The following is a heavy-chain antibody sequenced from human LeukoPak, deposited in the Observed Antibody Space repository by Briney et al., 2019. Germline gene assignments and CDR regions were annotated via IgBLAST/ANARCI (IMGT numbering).Heavy chain of an antibody. D-gene: IGHD3-22*01. CDR1: GFTFSSYG. CDR2: IYSGGST. Sequence: GGSLRLSCAASGFTFSSYGMHWVRQAPGKGLEWVSVIYSGGSTYYADSVKGRFTISRDNSKNTLYLQMNSLRAEDTAVYYCARTEYYYDSSGYAFDIWGQGTMVTVSS. V-gene: IGHV3-53*01. CDR3: ARTEYYYDSSGYAFDI. J-gene: IGHJ3*02.